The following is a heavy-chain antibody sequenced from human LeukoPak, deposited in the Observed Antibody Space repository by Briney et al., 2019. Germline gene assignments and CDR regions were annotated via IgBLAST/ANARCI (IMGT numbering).Heavy chain of an antibody. CDR2: INHSGST. CDR1: GFTFSSYA. J-gene: IGHJ4*02. CDR3: ARRWDYLSHFDY. D-gene: IGHD1-26*01. V-gene: IGHV4-34*01. Sequence: GSLRLSCAASGFTFSSYAMSWIRQPPGKGLEWIGEINHSGSTNYNPSLKSRVTISVDTSKNQFSLKLSSVTAADTAVYYCARRWDYLSHFDYWGQGTLVTVSS.